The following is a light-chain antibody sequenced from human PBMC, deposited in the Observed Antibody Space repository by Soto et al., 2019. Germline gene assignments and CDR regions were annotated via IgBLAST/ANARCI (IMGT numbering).Light chain of an antibody. CDR1: QSVSSSE. J-gene: IGKJ1*01. V-gene: IGKV3-20*01. CDR3: QQYGSSRT. Sequence: EIVLTQSPDTVSLSPGEGATLSCRASQSVSSSELAWYQQKPGQVPRLLIYGASRRATGVSDRFSGSGSGTDFSLTISRLEPEDFAVYYCQQYGSSRTFGQGTKVEIK. CDR2: GAS.